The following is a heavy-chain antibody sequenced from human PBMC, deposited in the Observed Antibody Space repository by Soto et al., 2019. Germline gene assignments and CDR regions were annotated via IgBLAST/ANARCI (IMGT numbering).Heavy chain of an antibody. CDR3: ARSTGSGFRPGTHRFNWFDP. V-gene: IGHV1-69*01. CDR2: IIPIFRTP. D-gene: IGHD5-12*01. CDR1: GVTFSSFA. Sequence: QVQLVQSGAEVKQPGSSVKVSCQASGVTFSSFAISWVRQAPGQGLEWMGGIIPIFRTPNYAQNFQGRVTITADESTSSVYMELSRLRSEDTAVYYCARSTGSGFRPGTHRFNWFDPVGQGTLVTVSS. J-gene: IGHJ5*02.